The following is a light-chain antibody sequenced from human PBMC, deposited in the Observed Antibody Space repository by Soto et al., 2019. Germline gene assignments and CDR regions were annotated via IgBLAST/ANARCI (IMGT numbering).Light chain of an antibody. V-gene: IGKV1-12*01. CDR2: AAS. Sequence: DIQMTQSPSSVSASVGDRVTITCRASQGISSLLAWYQQKPGKAPNLLIYAASSLQSGVPSRFSGSGSGTDFPRTIISLQPEDSATYYCQHDNRFPLTFGGGTRVEIK. J-gene: IGKJ4*01. CDR3: QHDNRFPLT. CDR1: QGISSL.